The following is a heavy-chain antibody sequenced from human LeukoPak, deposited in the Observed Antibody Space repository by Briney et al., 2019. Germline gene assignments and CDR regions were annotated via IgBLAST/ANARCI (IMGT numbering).Heavy chain of an antibody. CDR1: GFTFSSYG. CDR2: ISYDGSNK. D-gene: IGHD1-26*01. CDR3: AKDLSELPHY. Sequence: PGGSLRLSCAASGFTFSSYGMHWVRQAPGKGLEWVAVISYDGSNKYYADSVKGRFTISRDNSKNTLYLQMNSLRAEDTAVYYCAKDLSELPHYWGQGTLVTVSS. V-gene: IGHV3-30*18. J-gene: IGHJ4*02.